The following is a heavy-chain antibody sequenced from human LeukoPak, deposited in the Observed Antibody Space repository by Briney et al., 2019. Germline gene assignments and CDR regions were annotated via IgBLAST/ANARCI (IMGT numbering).Heavy chain of an antibody. CDR2: ISLSGHT. J-gene: IGHJ4*02. D-gene: IGHD1-26*01. CDR3: SRESGAFSPFGY. Sequence: PSGTLSLTCAVSGVSISRTNWWSWVRPSPGQGLEGIGEISLSGHTNYNPSLQSRVTMSLDESKNQVSLDLAAVTDADTAVYYCSRESGAFSPFGYWGQGTLVTVHS. CDR1: GVSISRTNW. V-gene: IGHV4-4*02.